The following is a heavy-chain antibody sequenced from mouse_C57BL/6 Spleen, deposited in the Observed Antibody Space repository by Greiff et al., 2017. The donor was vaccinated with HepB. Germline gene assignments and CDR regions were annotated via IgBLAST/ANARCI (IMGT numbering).Heavy chain of an antibody. Sequence: QVQLQQPGAELVMPGASVKLSCKASGYTFTSYWMHWVKQRPGQGLEWIGEIDPSDSYTNYNQKFKGKSTLTVDKSSSTAYMQLSSLTSEDSAVYYCARKIYEYDGGFDYWGQGTTLTVSS. D-gene: IGHD2-4*01. CDR2: IDPSDSYT. CDR1: GYTFTSYW. J-gene: IGHJ2*01. CDR3: ARKIYEYDGGFDY. V-gene: IGHV1-69*01.